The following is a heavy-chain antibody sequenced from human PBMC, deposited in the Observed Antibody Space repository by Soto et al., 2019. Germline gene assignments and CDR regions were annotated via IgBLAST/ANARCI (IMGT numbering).Heavy chain of an antibody. CDR3: ARYSSGWYYFDS. Sequence: QVQLVQSGAEVKKPGASVKVSCKASAYSFTSYGISWVRQAPGQGLEWMGRISAYNGNTNYAQKVQGRVTMTTDTATSTAYMELRSLRSDDTAVYYCARYSSGWYYFDSWGQGTLVTVSS. CDR2: ISAYNGNT. D-gene: IGHD6-19*01. J-gene: IGHJ4*02. CDR1: AYSFTSYG. V-gene: IGHV1-18*01.